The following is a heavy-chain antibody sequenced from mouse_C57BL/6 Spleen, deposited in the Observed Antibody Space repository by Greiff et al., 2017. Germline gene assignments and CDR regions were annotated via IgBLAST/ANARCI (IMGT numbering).Heavy chain of an antibody. CDR3: EREDYDSSYSFAY. D-gene: IGHD1-1*01. V-gene: IGHV1-22*01. Sequence: EVQLQQSGPELVKPGASVKMSCKASGYSFTDYYMHWVKQSPGQSLEWIGHINPYNCGTSYNQKFKGKATLTVNQSSSTAYMELRGLTSEESAVYYGEREDYDSSYSFAYWGQGTLVTVSA. J-gene: IGHJ3*01. CDR2: INPYNCGT. CDR1: GYSFTDYY.